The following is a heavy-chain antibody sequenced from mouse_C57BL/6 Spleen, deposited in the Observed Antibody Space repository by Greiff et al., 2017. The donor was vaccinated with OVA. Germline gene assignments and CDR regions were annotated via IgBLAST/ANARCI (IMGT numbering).Heavy chain of an antibody. CDR1: GFTFTDYY. CDR2: VYPYNGGT. V-gene: IGHV1-36*01. D-gene: IGHD2-5*01. Sequence: EVQLQQSGPVLVKPGPSVKISCKASGFTFTDYYMHWVKQSHGKSLEWIGLVYPYNGGTSYNQKFKGKATLTVDTSSSTAYMELNSLTSEDSAVYDCAGDGGYNSNMSYFDYWGQGTTLTVSS. CDR3: AGDGGYNSNMSYFDY. J-gene: IGHJ2*01.